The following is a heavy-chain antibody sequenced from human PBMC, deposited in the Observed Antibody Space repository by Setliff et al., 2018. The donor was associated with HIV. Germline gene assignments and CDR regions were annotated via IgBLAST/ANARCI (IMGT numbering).Heavy chain of an antibody. D-gene: IGHD1-1*01. V-gene: IGHV4-30-4*08. Sequence: PSETLSLTCSVSGGSISSYNYFWSWIRQHPGKGLEWIGYIYYTGSTYYSPSLKSRVTMSLDTSKNQFSLNLNSVTAADAAVYFCARAREGWKPFAFDYWGQGTLVTVSS. CDR1: GGSISSYNYF. J-gene: IGHJ4*02. CDR2: IYYTGST. CDR3: ARAREGWKPFAFDY.